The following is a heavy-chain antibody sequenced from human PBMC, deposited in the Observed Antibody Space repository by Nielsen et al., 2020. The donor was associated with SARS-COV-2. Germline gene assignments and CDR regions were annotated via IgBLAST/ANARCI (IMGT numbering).Heavy chain of an antibody. D-gene: IGHD4-17*01. J-gene: IGHJ4*02. V-gene: IGHV1-2*06. CDR2: INPNSGGT. CDR3: ARDRGDYGDYGH. Sequence: ASVKVSCKASGYTFTGYYMHWVRQAPGQGLEWMGRINPNSGGTNYAQKFQGRVTMTRDTSISTVYMELSSLRSEDTAVYYCARDRGDYGDYGHWGQGTLVTVSS. CDR1: GYTFTGYY.